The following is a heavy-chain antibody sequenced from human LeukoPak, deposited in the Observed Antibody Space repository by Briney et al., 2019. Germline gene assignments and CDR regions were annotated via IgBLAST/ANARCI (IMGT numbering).Heavy chain of an antibody. Sequence: SETLSLTCTVSGGSISIYYWSWIRQPPGKGLEWIGYIYYSGSTNYNPSLKSRVTISADTSKNQFSLNLSSVTAADTAVYYCAREVGPAAMTPLDYWGQGTLVTVSS. J-gene: IGHJ4*02. CDR2: IYYSGST. CDR3: AREVGPAAMTPLDY. V-gene: IGHV4-59*01. CDR1: GGSISIYY. D-gene: IGHD2-2*01.